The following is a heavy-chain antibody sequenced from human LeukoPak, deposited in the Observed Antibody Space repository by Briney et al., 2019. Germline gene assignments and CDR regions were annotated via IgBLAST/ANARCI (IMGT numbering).Heavy chain of an antibody. CDR3: ARGVNDFSPAFDI. V-gene: IGHV1-69*04. D-gene: IGHD3-3*01. CDR1: GGTFSSYA. CDR2: IIPILGIA. J-gene: IGHJ3*02. Sequence: SVKVSCKASGGTFSSYAISWVRQAPGQGLEWMGRIIPILGIANYAQKFQGRVTITADKSTSTAYMELSSLRSEDTAVYYCARGVNDFSPAFDIWGQGTMVTVSS.